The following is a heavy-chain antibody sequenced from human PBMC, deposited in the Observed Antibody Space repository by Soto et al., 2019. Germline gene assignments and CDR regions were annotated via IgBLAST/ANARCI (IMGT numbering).Heavy chain of an antibody. J-gene: IGHJ6*02. CDR2: ISAYNGNT. V-gene: IGHV1-18*01. CDR1: GYTFTSYG. Sequence: ASVKVSCKASGYTFTSYGISWVRQAPGQGLEWMGWISAYNGNTNYAQKLQGRVTMTTDTSTSTAYMELRSLRSDDTAVYYCARDAYYDSSGHYYYGMDVWGQGTTVTVSS. CDR3: ARDAYYDSSGHYYYGMDV. D-gene: IGHD3-22*01.